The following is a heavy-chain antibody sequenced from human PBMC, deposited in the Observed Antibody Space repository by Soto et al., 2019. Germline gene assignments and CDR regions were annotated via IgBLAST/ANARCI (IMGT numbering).Heavy chain of an antibody. Sequence: QVQLVQSGAEVKKPGSSVKVSCKASGGTFSSYAISWVRQAPGQGLEWMGGIIPIFGTANYAQKFQGRVTITADESTSTAYMELSSLRSEDTAVYYCATGYCSGGSCPLGSYYYGMDVWGQGTTVTVSS. V-gene: IGHV1-69*12. D-gene: IGHD2-15*01. CDR2: IIPIFGTA. CDR1: GGTFSSYA. CDR3: ATGYCSGGSCPLGSYYYGMDV. J-gene: IGHJ6*02.